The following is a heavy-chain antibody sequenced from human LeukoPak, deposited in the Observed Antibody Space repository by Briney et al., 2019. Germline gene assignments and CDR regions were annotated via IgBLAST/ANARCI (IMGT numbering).Heavy chain of an antibody. V-gene: IGHV4-31*11. CDR3: ARASKYREDFDY. CDR1: GVSFSSGGYY. Sequence: AQTLSLSCAVSGVSFSSGGYYWSWIPQHPGKGLVWIGYIYCSGSTYYNPSIKDRVTISVNTTKNQFSLKLSSVTAAETAVYYCARASKYREDFDYWGQGTLVTVSS. D-gene: IGHD2-2*01. J-gene: IGHJ4*02. CDR2: IYCSGST.